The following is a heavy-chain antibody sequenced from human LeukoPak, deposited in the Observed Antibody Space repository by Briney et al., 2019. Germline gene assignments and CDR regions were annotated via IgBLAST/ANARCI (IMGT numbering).Heavy chain of an antibody. J-gene: IGHJ6*03. CDR2: VSGDNGQT. V-gene: IGHV1-18*01. D-gene: IGHD3-16*02. CDR1: TYRAFEFG. Sequence: ASVKVSCKASTYRAFEFGISWVRLAPGGGLEWMGWVSGDNGQTNYGHKFYGRVTMTMETSTNTASMELRGLRSDDTAIYYCARVYLYTTSWSAAYYYFMDVWGKGTTVIVS. CDR3: ARVYLYTTSWSAAYYYFMDV.